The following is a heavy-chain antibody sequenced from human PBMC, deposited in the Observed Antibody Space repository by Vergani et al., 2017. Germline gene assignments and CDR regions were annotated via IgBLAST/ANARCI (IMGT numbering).Heavy chain of an antibody. D-gene: IGHD3-9*01. J-gene: IGHJ6*02. CDR1: GGTFSSYA. CDR3: ARDAPRQRYFEWLLAGYYYYGMDV. V-gene: IGHV1-69*12. Sequence: QVQLVQSGAEVKKPGSSVKVSCKASGGTFSSYAISWVRQAPGQGLEWMGGIIPIFGTANYAQKFQGRVTITADESTSTAYMELSSLRSEDTAVYYCARDAPRQRYFEWLLAGYYYYGMDVWGQGTTVTVSS. CDR2: IIPIFGTA.